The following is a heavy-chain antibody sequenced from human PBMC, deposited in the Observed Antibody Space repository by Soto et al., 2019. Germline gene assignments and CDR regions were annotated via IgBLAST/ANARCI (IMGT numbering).Heavy chain of an antibody. Sequence: GGSLRLSCAASGFTFSSYGMHWVRQAPGKVLEWVAVISYDGSNKYYADSVKGRFTISRDNSKNTLYLQMNSLRAEDTAVYYCAKSPDCSSTSCYTFFDYWGQGTLVTVSS. CDR1: GFTFSSYG. CDR2: ISYDGSNK. D-gene: IGHD2-2*02. CDR3: AKSPDCSSTSCYTFFDY. V-gene: IGHV3-30*18. J-gene: IGHJ4*02.